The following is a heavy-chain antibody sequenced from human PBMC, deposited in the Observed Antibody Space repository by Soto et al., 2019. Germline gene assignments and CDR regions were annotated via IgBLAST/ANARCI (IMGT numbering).Heavy chain of an antibody. CDR2: ISGSGGST. V-gene: IGHV3-23*01. CDR1: GFTFSSYA. D-gene: IGHD3-3*01. Sequence: GGSLRLSCAASGFTFSSYAMSWVRQAPGKGLEWVSAISGSGGSTYYADSVKGRFTISRDNSKNTLYLQMNSLRAEDTAVYYCAKAGSVDFWSGYVYYYYYMDVWGKGTTVTVSS. CDR3: AKAGSVDFWSGYVYYYYYMDV. J-gene: IGHJ6*03.